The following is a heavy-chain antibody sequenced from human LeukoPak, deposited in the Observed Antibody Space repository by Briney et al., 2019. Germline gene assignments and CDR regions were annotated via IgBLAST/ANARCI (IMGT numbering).Heavy chain of an antibody. Sequence: GASLRLSCAASGFNFKNYGLEWVRQAPGKGRQWVSGISDSGASTYYPASVKGRFTISRDNSRNMLYLQMNNLRADDTAVYYCAIAKGPVDIVVAATGVFGYWGQGTLVTVSS. D-gene: IGHD6-19*01. CDR2: ISDSGAST. CDR1: GFNFKNYG. J-gene: IGHJ4*02. CDR3: AIAKGPVDIVVAATGVFGY. V-gene: IGHV3-23*01.